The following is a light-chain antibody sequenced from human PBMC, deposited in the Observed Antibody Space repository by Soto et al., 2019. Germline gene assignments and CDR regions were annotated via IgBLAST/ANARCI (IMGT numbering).Light chain of an antibody. J-gene: IGKJ1*01. CDR2: GAS. CDR1: QSISSGY. Sequence: VLTQTPRTPRVSPGARATLSGRVIQSISSGYLAWYRQKHGQATRLFIYGASSRATGTADRVSGSGYGTDFTLTISRLEPEDFAVYYCQQYYSSPWTFGLGTKV. V-gene: IGKV3-20*01. CDR3: QQYYSSPWT.